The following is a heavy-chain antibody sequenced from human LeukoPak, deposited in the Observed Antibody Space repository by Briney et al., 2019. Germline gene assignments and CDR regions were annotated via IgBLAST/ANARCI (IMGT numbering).Heavy chain of an antibody. Sequence: GGSLRLSCAASEFTFSSYAMHWVRQAPGKGLGWVALISYDASNKYYADSVKGRFTISRDNSKNTLYLQLNSLRTEDTAVYYCARGARGSGWRVFDIWGQGTMVTVSS. CDR2: ISYDASNK. CDR3: ARGARGSGWRVFDI. J-gene: IGHJ3*02. CDR1: EFTFSSYA. V-gene: IGHV3-30*04. D-gene: IGHD6-19*01.